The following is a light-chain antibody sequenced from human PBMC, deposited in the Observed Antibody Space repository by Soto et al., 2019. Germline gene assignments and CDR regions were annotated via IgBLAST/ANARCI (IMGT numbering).Light chain of an antibody. CDR2: DAY. CDR1: QSIGRW. CDR3: QQFNSYLYT. V-gene: IGKV1-5*01. J-gene: IGKJ2*01. Sequence: DIQMTQSPSTLSASVGDRVTITCRASQSIGRWLAWYQQKPGKAPKLLIYDAYSLESGVPSRFSGSGSGTEFTLTISSLQPDDFATHYCQQFNSYLYTFGQGTKLEIK.